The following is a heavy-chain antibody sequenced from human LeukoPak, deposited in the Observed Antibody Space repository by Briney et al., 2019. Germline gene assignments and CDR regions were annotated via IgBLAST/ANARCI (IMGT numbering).Heavy chain of an antibody. CDR1: GFTFSNYA. J-gene: IGHJ4*02. CDR2: ISGSGGST. CDR3: AKDRRTVTTSRYFDY. V-gene: IGHV3-23*01. Sequence: GGSLRLSCAASGFTFSNYAMSWVRQAPGKGLEWVSAISGSGGSTYYADSVKGRFTISRDNSKNTLYLQMNSLRAEDTAVYYCAKDRRTVTTSRYFDYWGQGTLVTVSS. D-gene: IGHD4-11*01.